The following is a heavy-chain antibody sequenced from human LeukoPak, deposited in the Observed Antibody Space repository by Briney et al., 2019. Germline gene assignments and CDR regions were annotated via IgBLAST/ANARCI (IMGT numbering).Heavy chain of an antibody. V-gene: IGHV1-18*01. CDR1: GYTFTSYG. J-gene: IGHJ3*02. CDR3: ARDRAPGYDILTGRTALGAFDI. Sequence: GASVKVSCKASGYTFTSYGISWVRQAPGQGLEWMGWISAYNGNTHYAQKLQGRVTMTRDTSISTAYMELSRLRSDDTAVYYCARDRAPGYDILTGRTALGAFDIWGQGTMVTVSS. D-gene: IGHD3-9*01. CDR2: ISAYNGNT.